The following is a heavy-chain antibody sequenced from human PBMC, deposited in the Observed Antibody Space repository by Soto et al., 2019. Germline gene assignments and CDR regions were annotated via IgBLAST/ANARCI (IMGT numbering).Heavy chain of an antibody. V-gene: IGHV1-18*01. Sequence: VASVKVSCKASGYTFTSYDFNWVRQAPGQGLEWMGWISAYNGNTNYAQNLQDRVTMTTDTSTSTAYMELRSLRSEDTAVYYCAGRDALLWLGELPHYGMDVWGQGTTVTVSS. CDR3: AGRDALLWLGELPHYGMDV. J-gene: IGHJ6*02. CDR2: ISAYNGNT. D-gene: IGHD3-10*01. CDR1: GYTFTSYD.